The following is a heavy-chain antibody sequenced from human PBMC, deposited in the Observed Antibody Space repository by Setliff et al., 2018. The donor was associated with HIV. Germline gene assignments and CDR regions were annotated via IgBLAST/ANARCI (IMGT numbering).Heavy chain of an antibody. CDR2: ISAYSGNT. CDR1: GYTFTSYG. J-gene: IGHJ6*03. CDR3: AREGTVTTPQYYYYYMDV. Sequence: ASVKVSCKASGYTFTSYGISWVRQAPGQGLEWMGWISAYSGNTNYAQKLQGRVTMTTDTSTSTAYMELRSLRSDDTAVYYCAREGTVTTPQYYYYYMDVWGKGTTVTVSS. V-gene: IGHV1-18*01. D-gene: IGHD4-17*01.